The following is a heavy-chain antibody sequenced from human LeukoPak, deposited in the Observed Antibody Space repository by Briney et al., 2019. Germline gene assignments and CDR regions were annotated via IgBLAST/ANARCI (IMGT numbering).Heavy chain of an antibody. Sequence: GGSLRLSCAASGFTFSSYAMHWVRQAPGKGLEYVSAISSNGGSTYYANSVKVRFTIPRDNSKNTLYLQMGSLRAEDMAVYYCARAGISGRGVDHLPPLNYYYYMDVWGKGTTVTVSS. J-gene: IGHJ6*03. CDR1: GFTFSSYA. V-gene: IGHV3-64*01. D-gene: IGHD3-3*01. CDR2: ISSNGGST. CDR3: ARAGISGRGVDHLPPLNYYYYMDV.